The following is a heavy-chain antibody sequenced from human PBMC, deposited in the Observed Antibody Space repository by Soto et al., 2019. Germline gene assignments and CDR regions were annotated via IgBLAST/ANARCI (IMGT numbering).Heavy chain of an antibody. V-gene: IGHV4-34*01. CDR2: INHSVST. D-gene: IGHD6-13*01. CDR1: GGSFSGYY. J-gene: IGHJ3*02. Sequence: QVQLQQWGAGLLKPSETLSLTCAVYGGSFSGYYWSWIRQPPGKGLEWVGEINHSVSTNYNPSLKGRVPISVDPSKNPFSLKLSSVTAADTAVYYCARKTGPRIAAAGTRFDIWGHGTMVTVSS. CDR3: ARKTGPRIAAAGTRFDI.